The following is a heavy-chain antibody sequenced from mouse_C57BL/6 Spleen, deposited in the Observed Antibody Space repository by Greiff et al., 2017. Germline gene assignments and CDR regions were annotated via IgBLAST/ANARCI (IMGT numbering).Heavy chain of an antibody. CDR2: IAPEDGEP. CDR1: GFNITDYY. J-gene: IGHJ2*01. Sequence: VHVKQSGAELVKPGASVKLSCTASGFNITDYYMHWVKQRTEQGLEWIGRIAPEDGEPKYAPKFQGKATITADTSSNTAYLQRSSLTSEDTAVYYCARRRYGSFCDDWGKGTTLTGSS. D-gene: IGHD1-1*01. CDR3: ARRRYGSFCDD. V-gene: IGHV14-2*01.